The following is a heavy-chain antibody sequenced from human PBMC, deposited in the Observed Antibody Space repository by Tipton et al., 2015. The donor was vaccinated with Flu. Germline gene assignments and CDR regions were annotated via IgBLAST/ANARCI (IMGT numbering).Heavy chain of an antibody. Sequence: LRLSCAVSGYSISSGYYWGWIRQPPGKGLEWIGSIYRSGTTYYNPSLKSRVTISVDTSKTQFSLNLNSVTAADTAVYFCARVSPRRITSIAVVMLPEGYFDYWGQGTLVTVFS. CDR2: IYRSGTT. CDR3: ARVSPRRITSIAVVMLPEGYFDY. CDR1: GYSISSGYY. D-gene: IGHD3-22*01. V-gene: IGHV4-38-2*01. J-gene: IGHJ4*02.